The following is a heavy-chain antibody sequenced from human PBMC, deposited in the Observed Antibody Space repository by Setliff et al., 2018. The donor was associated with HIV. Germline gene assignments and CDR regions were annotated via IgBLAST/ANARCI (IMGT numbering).Heavy chain of an antibody. CDR2: IYYSGST. V-gene: IGHV4-59*08. Sequence: SETLSLTCTVSGGSISSYYWSWIRQPPGKGLEWIGYIYYSGSTNYNPSLRSRATISVDTSKNLFSLKLSSVTAADTAVYYCARGYGAAGGGYWGQGTLVTVSS. CDR3: ARGYGAAGGGY. D-gene: IGHD6-25*01. J-gene: IGHJ4*02. CDR1: GGSISSYY.